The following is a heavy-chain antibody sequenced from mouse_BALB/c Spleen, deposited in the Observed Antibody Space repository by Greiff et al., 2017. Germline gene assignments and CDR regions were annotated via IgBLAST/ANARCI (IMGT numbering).Heavy chain of an antibody. J-gene: IGHJ1*01. V-gene: IGHV1-9*01. Sequence: VQLQQSGAELMKPGASVKISCKATGYTFSSYWIEWVKQRPGHGLEWIGEILPGSGSTNYNEKFKGKATITADTSSNTDYMQLSSLTSEDSAVYYCARRGLRSWYFDVWGAGTTVTVSS. CDR2: ILPGSGST. CDR3: ARRGLRSWYFDV. CDR1: GYTFSSYW. D-gene: IGHD1-1*01.